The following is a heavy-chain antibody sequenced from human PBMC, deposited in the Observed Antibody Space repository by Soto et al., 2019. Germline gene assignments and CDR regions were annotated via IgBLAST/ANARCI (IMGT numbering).Heavy chain of an antibody. Sequence: SETLSLTCTVSGGSISSGDYYWSWIRQPPGKGLVWIGYIYYSGSTYYNPSLKSRVTISVDTSKNQFSLKLSSVTAADTAVYYCARAVELRFLEWFDAFDIWGQGTMVTVSS. J-gene: IGHJ3*02. CDR3: ARAVELRFLEWFDAFDI. CDR1: GGSISSGDYY. D-gene: IGHD3-3*01. V-gene: IGHV4-30-4*01. CDR2: IYYSGST.